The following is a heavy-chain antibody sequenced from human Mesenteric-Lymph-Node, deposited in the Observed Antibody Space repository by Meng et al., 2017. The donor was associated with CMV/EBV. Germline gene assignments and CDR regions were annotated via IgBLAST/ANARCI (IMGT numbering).Heavy chain of an antibody. Sequence: GSLRLPCTVSGYSISSGYYWGWIRQPPGKGLEWIGSIYHSGSTYYNPSIKSRVTISVDTSKNQFSLKLSSVTAADTAVYYCARSASGSYSWFDPWGQGTLVTVSS. CDR2: IYHSGST. V-gene: IGHV4-38-2*02. CDR3: ARSASGSYSWFDP. CDR1: GYSISSGYY. D-gene: IGHD1-26*01. J-gene: IGHJ5*02.